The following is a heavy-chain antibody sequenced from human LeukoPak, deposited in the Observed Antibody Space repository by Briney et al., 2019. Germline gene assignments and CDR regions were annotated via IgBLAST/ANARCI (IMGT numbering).Heavy chain of an antibody. J-gene: IGHJ5*02. Sequence: GGSLRLSCAASGFTFSSYSMNWVRQAPGKGLEWVSSISSSSSYIYYADSVRGRFTISRDNAKNSLYLQMNSLRAEDTAVYYCARAALYCSGGSCYSAGFDPWGQGTLVTVSS. D-gene: IGHD2-15*01. CDR1: GFTFSSYS. CDR2: ISSSSSYI. V-gene: IGHV3-21*01. CDR3: ARAALYCSGGSCYSAGFDP.